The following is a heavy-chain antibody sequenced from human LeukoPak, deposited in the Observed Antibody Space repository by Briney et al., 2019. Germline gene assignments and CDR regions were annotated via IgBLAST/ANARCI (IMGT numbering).Heavy chain of an antibody. CDR3: ARDLNC. J-gene: IGHJ4*02. CDR2: INSDGST. Sequence: PGGSLRLSCVASGFTVSNSYITRVRQAPGKGLEWVSIINSDGSTYYTNSVKGRITISRDNSKNTVFLQMNSLRAEDTAVYYCARDLNCWGQGTLVTVSS. V-gene: IGHV3-53*01. CDR1: GFTVSNSY.